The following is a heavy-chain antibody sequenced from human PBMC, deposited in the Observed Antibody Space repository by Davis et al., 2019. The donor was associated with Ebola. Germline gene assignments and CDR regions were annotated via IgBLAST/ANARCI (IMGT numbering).Heavy chain of an antibody. CDR1: GYTFTSYD. Sequence: AASVKVSCKASGYTFTSYDINWVRQATGQGLEWMGWMNPNSGNTGYAQKFQGRVTITADKSTSTAYMELSSLRSEDTAVYYCARDHGGSYYSRAFDIWGQGTMVTVSS. CDR3: ARDHGGSYYSRAFDI. J-gene: IGHJ3*02. CDR2: MNPNSGNT. V-gene: IGHV1-8*01. D-gene: IGHD1-26*01.